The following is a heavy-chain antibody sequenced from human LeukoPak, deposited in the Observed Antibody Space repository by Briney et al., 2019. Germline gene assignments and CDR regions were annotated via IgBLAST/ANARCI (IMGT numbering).Heavy chain of an antibody. D-gene: IGHD2-21*01. Sequence: PGGSLRLSCAASGFTFSSYAMSWVRQAPGKGLEWVSRISSSGGSTYYADSVKGRFTISRDNSENTMYLQMNSLRAEDTAVYYCAKFEVNDPFDIWGQGTMVTVSS. CDR3: AKFEVNDPFDI. CDR2: ISSSGGST. CDR1: GFTFSSYA. V-gene: IGHV3-23*01. J-gene: IGHJ3*02.